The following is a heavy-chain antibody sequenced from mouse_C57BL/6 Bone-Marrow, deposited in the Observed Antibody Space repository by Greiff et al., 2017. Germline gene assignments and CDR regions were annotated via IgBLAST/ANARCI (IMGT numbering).Heavy chain of an antibody. CDR3: ARGGGYAMDY. V-gene: IGHV1-69*01. Sequence: QVQLQQPGAELVMPGASVKLSCKASGYTFTSYWLHWVKQRPGQGLEWIGEIAPSDSYTNYNPTFKGKSTLPVVTSSSTAYMQLSSLTTEDSAVYYCARGGGYAMDYWGQGTSVTVSS. J-gene: IGHJ4*01. CDR1: GYTFTSYW. CDR2: IAPSDSYT.